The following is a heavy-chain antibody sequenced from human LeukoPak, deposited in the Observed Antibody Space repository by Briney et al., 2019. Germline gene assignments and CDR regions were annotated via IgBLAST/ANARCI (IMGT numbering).Heavy chain of an antibody. CDR2: IYYSGST. CDR3: ARYYFDSSGYYYFDY. CDR1: GASISSGGYY. J-gene: IGHJ4*02. Sequence: SETLSLTCTVSGASISSGGYYWSWIRQHPGKGLEWIGYIYYSGSTYYNPSLKSRVTISVDTSKNQFSLKLSSVTAADTAVYCCARYYFDSSGYYYFDYWGQGTLVTVSS. V-gene: IGHV4-31*03. D-gene: IGHD3-22*01.